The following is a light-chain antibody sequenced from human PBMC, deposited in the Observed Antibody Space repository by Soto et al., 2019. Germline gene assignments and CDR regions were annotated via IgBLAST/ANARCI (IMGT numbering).Light chain of an antibody. V-gene: IGKV3-20*01. CDR3: QLYSNTPLYA. CDR1: HSVDNNY. CDR2: IAS. Sequence: EIVLTQSPGTLSLSPGERATPFCRASHSVDNNYLAWSQQKRGQTPRLLIYIASLRAAGIPDRFSGSGSGTDFTLTISRLEPEDSAMYYCQLYSNTPLYAFGQGTNLEIK. J-gene: IGKJ2*01.